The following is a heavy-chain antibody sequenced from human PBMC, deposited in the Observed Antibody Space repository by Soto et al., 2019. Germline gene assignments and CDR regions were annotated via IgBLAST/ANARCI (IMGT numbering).Heavy chain of an antibody. Sequence: SETLSLTCTVSGGSISSGDYYWSWIRQPPGKGLEWIGYIYYSGSTYYNPSLKSRVTISVDTSKNQFSLKLSSVTAADTAVYYCARDSDVALFDPWAREPWSPSPQ. CDR2: IYYSGST. CDR3: ARDSDVALFDP. CDR1: GGSISSGDYY. J-gene: IGHJ5*02. V-gene: IGHV4-30-4*01. D-gene: IGHD1-26*01.